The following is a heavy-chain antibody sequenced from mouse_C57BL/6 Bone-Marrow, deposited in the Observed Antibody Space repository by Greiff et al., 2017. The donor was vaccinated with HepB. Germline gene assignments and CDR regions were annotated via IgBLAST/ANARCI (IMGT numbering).Heavy chain of an antibody. CDR2: ISYDGSN. V-gene: IGHV3-6*01. CDR1: GYSITSGYY. Sequence: EVQLVESGPGLVKPSQSLSLTCSVTGYSITSGYYWNWIRQFPGNKLEWMGYISYDGSNNYNPSLKNRISITRDTSKNQFFLKLNSVTTEDTATYYCARDLDYYGRSRGAMDYWGQGTSVTVSS. D-gene: IGHD1-1*01. J-gene: IGHJ4*01. CDR3: ARDLDYYGRSRGAMDY.